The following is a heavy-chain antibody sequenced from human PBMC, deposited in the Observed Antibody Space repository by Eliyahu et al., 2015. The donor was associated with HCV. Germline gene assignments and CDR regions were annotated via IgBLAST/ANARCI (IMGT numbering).Heavy chain of an antibody. CDR1: GYTFTDFG. J-gene: IGHJ4*02. Sequence: LVQSGAEVKKPGASVKVSCKASGYTFTDFGVSWVRHAPGQGLEWMGWVSAYNGNTNRAQKFQGRVTVTADTSTSTAYMELRSLRSDDTAVYYCVRDLGDHTVSGIFFDYWGQGTLVTVSS. CDR2: VSAYNGNT. CDR3: VRDLGDHTVSGIFFDY. V-gene: IGHV1-18*01. D-gene: IGHD3-16*01.